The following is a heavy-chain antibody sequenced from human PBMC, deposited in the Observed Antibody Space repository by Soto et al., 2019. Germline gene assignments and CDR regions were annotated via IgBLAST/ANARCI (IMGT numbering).Heavy chain of an antibody. J-gene: IGHJ3*02. Sequence: QVQLVQSGAEVKKPGASVKVSCKASGYTFTSYGISWVRQAPGQGLEWMGWISAYNGNTNYAQKLQGRVTMTTDTSTSAAYMELRSLRSDDTAVYYCATLSGLLRFGDYAFDIWGQGTMVTVSS. CDR2: ISAYNGNT. D-gene: IGHD3-10*01. V-gene: IGHV1-18*01. CDR1: GYTFTSYG. CDR3: ATLSGLLRFGDYAFDI.